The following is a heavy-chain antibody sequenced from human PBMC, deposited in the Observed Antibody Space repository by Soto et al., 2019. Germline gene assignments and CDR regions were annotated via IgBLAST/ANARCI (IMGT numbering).Heavy chain of an antibody. CDR3: AKDMKWGGMTTIHYFDS. Sequence: EVQLVESGGGLVQPGRSLRLSCAASGFTVDDYAMHWVRQAPGKGLEWVSGISWNSETIDYADSVKGLFTISRDNAKSSLFLQMNSLRPDDTDLYYCAKDMKWGGMTTIHYFDSWGQGTLVTVSS. D-gene: IGHD4-17*01. CDR2: ISWNSETI. V-gene: IGHV3-9*01. CDR1: GFTVDDYA. J-gene: IGHJ4*02.